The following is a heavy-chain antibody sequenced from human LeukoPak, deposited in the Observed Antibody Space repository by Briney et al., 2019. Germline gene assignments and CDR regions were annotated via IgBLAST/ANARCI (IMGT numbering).Heavy chain of an antibody. CDR1: GDSMRGFY. D-gene: IGHD5-24*01. Sequence: SETLSLTCSVSGDSMRGFYWSWIRQHPGKGLEWIGYIGYSGDSYYNPSLRSRVTISVDTSKKQFSLGLNSVTAADTAIYYCARVAAATTNPRFDSWGQGTLVTVSS. CDR2: IGYSGDS. V-gene: IGHV4-31*03. J-gene: IGHJ4*02. CDR3: ARVAAATTNPRFDS.